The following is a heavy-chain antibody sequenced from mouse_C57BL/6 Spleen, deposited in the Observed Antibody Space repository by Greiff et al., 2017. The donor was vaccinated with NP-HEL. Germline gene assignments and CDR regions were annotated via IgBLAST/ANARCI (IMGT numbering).Heavy chain of an antibody. J-gene: IGHJ2*01. CDR1: GYTFTCYW. CDR3: ARDYYGSSIDY. D-gene: IGHD1-1*01. V-gene: IGHV1-55*01. CDR2: IYPGSGST. Sequence: QVQLQQPGAELVKPGASVKMSCKASGYTFTCYWITWVKQRPGQGLEWIGDIYPGSGSTNYNEKFKSKATLTVDTSSSTAYMQLSSLTSEDSAVYYCARDYYGSSIDYWGQGTTLTVSS.